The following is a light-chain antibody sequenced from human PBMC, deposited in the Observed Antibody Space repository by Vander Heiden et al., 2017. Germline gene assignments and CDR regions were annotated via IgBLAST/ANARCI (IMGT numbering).Light chain of an antibody. J-gene: IGLJ3*02. CDR3: GTSDGSLNGLV. Sequence: QSVLTQPPSASGTPGQTVTISCSGSSSNIGRDTVNWFQQLPGTAPKLLIFSNNQRPSGVPDRFSGSRSGTSASLAISGLQTEDEADYYCGTSDGSLNGLVFGGGTKLTVL. V-gene: IGLV1-44*01. CDR1: SSNIGRDT. CDR2: SNN.